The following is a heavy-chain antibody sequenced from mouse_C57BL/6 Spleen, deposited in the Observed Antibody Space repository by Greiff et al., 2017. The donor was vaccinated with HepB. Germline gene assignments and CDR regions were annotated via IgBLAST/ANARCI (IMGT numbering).Heavy chain of an antibody. Sequence: EVHLVESGGGLVKPGGSLKLSCAASGFTFSDYGMHWVRQAPEKGLEWVAYISSGSSTIYYADTVKGRFTISRDNAKNTLFLQMTSLRSEDTAMYYCARSGSSEFAYWGQGTLVTVSA. CDR1: GFTFSDYG. D-gene: IGHD1-1*01. CDR2: ISSGSSTI. J-gene: IGHJ3*01. V-gene: IGHV5-17*01. CDR3: ARSGSSEFAY.